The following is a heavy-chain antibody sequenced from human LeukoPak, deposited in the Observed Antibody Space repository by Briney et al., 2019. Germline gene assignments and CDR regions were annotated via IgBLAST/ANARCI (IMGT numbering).Heavy chain of an antibody. CDR3: TTESWELQDY. D-gene: IGHD1-26*01. J-gene: IGHJ4*02. Sequence: WIRQPPGKGLEWVGRIKSKTDGGTTDYAAPVKGRFTISRDDSKNTLYLQMNSLKTEDTAVYYCTTESWELQDYWGQGTLVTVSS. V-gene: IGHV3-15*01. CDR2: IKSKTDGGTT.